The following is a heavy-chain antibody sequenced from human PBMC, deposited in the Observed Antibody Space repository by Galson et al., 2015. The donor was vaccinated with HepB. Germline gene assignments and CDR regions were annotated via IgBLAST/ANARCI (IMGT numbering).Heavy chain of an antibody. CDR2: IGNTGEEA. J-gene: IGHJ4*02. CDR3: TRKSVGYYPFDF. CDR1: GFTFRNYA. D-gene: IGHD3-3*01. V-gene: IGHV3-23*01. Sequence: SLRLSCAASGFTFRNYAMTWVRQAPGKGLEWVSVIGNTGEEAYYAESVKGRFTISRDNSKSTMDLQINSLRADDTAIYYCTRKSVGYYPFDFWGQGTLVTVSS.